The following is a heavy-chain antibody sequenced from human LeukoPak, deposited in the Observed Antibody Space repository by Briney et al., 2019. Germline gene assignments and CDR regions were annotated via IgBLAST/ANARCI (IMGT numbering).Heavy chain of an antibody. Sequence: ASVKVSCKASGGTFSSYAISWVRQAPGQGLEWVGWISPYNGKTNYAQKLQGRVSMNTDTSTSTAHMELRSLRSDDTAVYYCARDRGRIFSGGEFDYWGQGTLVTVSS. J-gene: IGHJ4*01. CDR2: ISPYNGKT. D-gene: IGHD2-15*01. CDR1: GGTFSSYA. V-gene: IGHV1-18*01. CDR3: ARDRGRIFSGGEFDY.